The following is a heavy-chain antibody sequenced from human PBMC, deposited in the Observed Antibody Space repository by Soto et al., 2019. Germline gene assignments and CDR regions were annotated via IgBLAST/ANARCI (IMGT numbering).Heavy chain of an antibody. J-gene: IGHJ6*02. CDR2: ISYDGSNK. D-gene: IGHD6-6*01. CDR3: ARGESIAARRGYYYGMDV. V-gene: IGHV3-30-3*01. Sequence: QVQLVESGGGVVQPGRSLRLSCAASGFTFSSYAMHWVRQAPGKGLEWVAVISYDGSNKYYADSVKGRFTISRDNSKNTLYLQMNSLRAEDTAVYYCARGESIAARRGYYYGMDVWGQGTTVTVSS. CDR1: GFTFSSYA.